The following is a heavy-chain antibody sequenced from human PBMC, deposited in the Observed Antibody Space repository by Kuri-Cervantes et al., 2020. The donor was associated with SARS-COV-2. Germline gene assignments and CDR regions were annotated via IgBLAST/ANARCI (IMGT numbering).Heavy chain of an antibody. CDR2: IYYSGST. CDR1: GGSFSSYY. J-gene: IGHJ6*03. CDR3: ARESLFGYYYMDV. D-gene: IGHD2-21*01. Sequence: SETLSLTCAVYGGSFSSYYWGWIRQPPGKGLEWIGSIYYSGSTYYNPSLKSRVTISVDTSKNQFSLKLSSVTAADTAVYYCARESLFGYYYMDVWGKGTTVTVSS. V-gene: IGHV4-34*01.